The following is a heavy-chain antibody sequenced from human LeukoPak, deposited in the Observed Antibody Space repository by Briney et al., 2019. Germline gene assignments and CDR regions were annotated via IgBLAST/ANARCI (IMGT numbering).Heavy chain of an antibody. V-gene: IGHV1-18*01. Sequence: GASVKVSCKASGYTFTSYGISWVRQAPGQGLKWMGWISAYNGNTNYAQKLQGRVTMTTDTSTSTAYMELRSLRSDDTAVYYCARTSRAFRTPGVDYWGQGTLVTVAA. CDR1: GYTFTSYG. CDR3: ARTSRAFRTPGVDY. CDR2: ISAYNGNT. J-gene: IGHJ4*02. D-gene: IGHD3-3*02.